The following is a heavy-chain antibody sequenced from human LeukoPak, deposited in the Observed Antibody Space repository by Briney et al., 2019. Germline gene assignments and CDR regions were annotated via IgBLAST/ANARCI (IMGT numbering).Heavy chain of an antibody. D-gene: IGHD4-23*01. J-gene: IGHJ6*03. Sequence: SVKVSCKASGGTFSSYAISWVRQAPGQGLEWMGGIIPIFGTANYAQKFQGRVTITADESMSTAYMELSSLRADDTAVYYCAKGSGWEHSYYYYMDVWGKGTTVTISS. V-gene: IGHV1-69*13. CDR3: AKGSGWEHSYYYYMDV. CDR1: GGTFSSYA. CDR2: IIPIFGTA.